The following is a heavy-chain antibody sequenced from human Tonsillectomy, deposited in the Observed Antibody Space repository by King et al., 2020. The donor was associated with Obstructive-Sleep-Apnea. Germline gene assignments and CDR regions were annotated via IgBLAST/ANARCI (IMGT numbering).Heavy chain of an antibody. V-gene: IGHV5-51*01. CDR2: IYPGDSDT. D-gene: IGHD3-22*01. Sequence: VQLVESGAEVKKPGESLKISCKGSGYSFTSYWIGWVRQMPGKGLEWMGIIYPGDSDTRYSPSFQGQVTISADKSISTAYLQWSSLKASDTAMYYCAVRVGVGSSGYYVPSFDYWGQGTLVTVSS. CDR1: GYSFTSYW. CDR3: AVRVGVGSSGYYVPSFDY. J-gene: IGHJ4*02.